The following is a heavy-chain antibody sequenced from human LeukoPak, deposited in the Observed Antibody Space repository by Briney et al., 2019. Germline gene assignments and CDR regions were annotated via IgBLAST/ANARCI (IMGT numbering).Heavy chain of an antibody. CDR2: IYHSGST. J-gene: IGHJ6*02. Sequence: SETLSLTCAVSGGSISSGGYYWSWIRQPPGKGLEWIGYIYHSGSTYYNPSLKSRVTISVDRSKNQFSLKLSSVTAADTAVYYCARAGLEDYGGNPHNYYYYGMDVWGQGTTVTVSS. CDR1: GGSISSGGYY. CDR3: ARAGLEDYGGNPHNYYYYGMDV. V-gene: IGHV4-30-2*01. D-gene: IGHD4-23*01.